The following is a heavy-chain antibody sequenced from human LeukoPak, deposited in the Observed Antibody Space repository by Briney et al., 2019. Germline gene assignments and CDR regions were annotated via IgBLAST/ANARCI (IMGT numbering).Heavy chain of an antibody. CDR1: GYTFTSYD. CDR2: MNPNSGNT. V-gene: IGHV1-8*01. Sequence: AASVKVSCTASGYTFTSYDINWVRQATGQGLEWMGWMNPNSGNTGYAQKFQGRVTITADESTSTAYMELSSLRSEVTAVYYCAPVGARRWFDPWGQGTLVTVSS. CDR3: APVGARRWFDP. D-gene: IGHD1-26*01. J-gene: IGHJ5*02.